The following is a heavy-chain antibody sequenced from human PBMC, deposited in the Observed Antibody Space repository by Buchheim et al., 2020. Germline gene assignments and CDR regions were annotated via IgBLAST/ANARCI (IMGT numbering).Heavy chain of an antibody. CDR1: GGSFSGYY. V-gene: IGHV4-34*01. Sequence: QVQLQQWGAGLLKPSETLSLTCAVYGGSFSGYYWSWIRQPPGKGLEWIGEINHSGSTNYNPSLKSRVTISVDTSKNQFSLKLSSVTAADTAVYYCARIPKGPGCSGGSCPDYWGQGTL. D-gene: IGHD2-15*01. CDR3: ARIPKGPGCSGGSCPDY. J-gene: IGHJ4*02. CDR2: INHSGST.